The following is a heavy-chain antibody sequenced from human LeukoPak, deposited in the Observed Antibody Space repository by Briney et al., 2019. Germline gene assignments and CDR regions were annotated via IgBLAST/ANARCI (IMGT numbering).Heavy chain of an antibody. CDR1: GYTFTGYY. J-gene: IGHJ4*02. CDR2: INPNSGGT. D-gene: IGHD4-23*01. Sequence: ASVKVSCKAFGYTFTGYYMHWVRQAPGQGLEWMGWINPNSGGTNYAQKFQGRVTMTRDTSISTAYMELSRLRSDDTAVYYCAVGDYGGNREVDYWGQGTLVAVSS. CDR3: AVGDYGGNREVDY. V-gene: IGHV1-2*02.